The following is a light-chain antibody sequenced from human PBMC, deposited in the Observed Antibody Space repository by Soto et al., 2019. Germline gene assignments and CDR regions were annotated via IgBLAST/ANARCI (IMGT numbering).Light chain of an antibody. J-gene: IGLJ1*01. Sequence: QSVLTQPASVSGSPGQSITISCTGTSSDVGGYNYVSWYQQHPGKAPKLIIFEVSYRPSGISNRFSASKSGDTASLTISGLQADEEADYYCCSYTDSRTHIFGSGTKGTVL. CDR3: CSYTDSRTHI. V-gene: IGLV2-14*01. CDR1: SSDVGGYNY. CDR2: EVS.